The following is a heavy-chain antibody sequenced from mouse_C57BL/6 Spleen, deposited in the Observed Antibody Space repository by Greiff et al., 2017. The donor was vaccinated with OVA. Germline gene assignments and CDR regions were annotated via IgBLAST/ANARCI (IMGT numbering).Heavy chain of an antibody. CDR2: IDPETGGT. J-gene: IGHJ3*01. V-gene: IGHV1-15*01. Sequence: VQVVESGAELVRPGASVTLSCKASGYTFTAYEMHWVKQTPVHGLEWIGAIDPETGGTAYNQKFKGKAILTADKSSSTAYMELRSLTSDDSAVYYCTGAVRFAYWGQGTLVTVSA. D-gene: IGHD1-1*01. CDR1: GYTFTAYE. CDR3: TGAVRFAY.